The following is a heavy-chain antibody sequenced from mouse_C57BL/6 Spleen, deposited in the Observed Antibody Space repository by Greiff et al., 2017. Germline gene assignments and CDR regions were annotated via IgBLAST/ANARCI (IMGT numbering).Heavy chain of an antibody. CDR2: IWRGGST. CDR3: AKNPLYYGNYEGAMDY. J-gene: IGHJ4*01. D-gene: IGHD2-1*01. CDR1: GFSLTSYG. V-gene: IGHV2-5*01. Sequence: QVQLQQSGPGLVQPSQSLSITCTVSGFSLTSYGVHWVRQSPGKGLEWLGVIWRGGSTDYNAAFMSRLSITKDNSKSPVFFKMNSLQADDTAIYYCAKNPLYYGNYEGAMDYWGQGTSVTVSS.